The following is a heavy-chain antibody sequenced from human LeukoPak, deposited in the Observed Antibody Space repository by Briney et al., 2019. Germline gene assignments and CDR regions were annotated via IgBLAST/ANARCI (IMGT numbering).Heavy chain of an antibody. D-gene: IGHD2-2*02. J-gene: IGHJ3*02. CDR3: ARVCGTRCYSDDAFDI. Sequence: GASVKVSCKASGGTFSSYAISWVRQAPGQGLEWMGWINPNSGGTNYAQKFQGRVTMTRDTSISTAYMELSRLRSDDTAVYYCARVCGTRCYSDDAFDIWGQGTMVTVSS. CDR2: INPNSGGT. CDR1: GGTFSSYA. V-gene: IGHV1-2*02.